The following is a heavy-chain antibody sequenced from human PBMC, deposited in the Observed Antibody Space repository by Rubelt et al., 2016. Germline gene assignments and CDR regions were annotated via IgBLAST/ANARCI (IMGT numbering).Heavy chain of an antibody. Sequence: QVQLQQWGAGLLKPSETLSLTCAVYGGSFSGYYWSWIRQPPGKGLEWIGSIYYSGSTYYNPSLKSRVTISVDTSKNQFSLRLRSVTPADTAVYCCAAAPDSRGYYGNFDYWGQGTLVTVSS. CDR2: IYYSGST. V-gene: IGHV4-34*01. CDR3: AAAPDSRGYYGNFDY. D-gene: IGHD3-22*01. CDR1: GGSFSGYY. J-gene: IGHJ4*02.